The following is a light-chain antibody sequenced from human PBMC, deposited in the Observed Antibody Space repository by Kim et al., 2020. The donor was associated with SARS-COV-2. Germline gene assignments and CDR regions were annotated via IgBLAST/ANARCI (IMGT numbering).Light chain of an antibody. J-gene: IGKJ2*01. CDR2: LAS. CDR3: QHYSRFPYT. Sequence: CASVGDRVTITCRASENIGTWLAWYQQKPGGAPSLLIYLASTLESGVPSRFSGTGSGTEFSLSITSLQPDDFATYYCQHYSRFPYTFGQGTKLEI. V-gene: IGKV1-5*03. CDR1: ENIGTW.